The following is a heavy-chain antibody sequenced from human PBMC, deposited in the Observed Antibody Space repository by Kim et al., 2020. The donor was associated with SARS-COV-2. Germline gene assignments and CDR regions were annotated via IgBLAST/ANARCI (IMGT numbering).Heavy chain of an antibody. CDR2: IWYDGSNK. CDR1: GFTFSSYG. CDR3: ARGPYDSSGYYLYGMDV. D-gene: IGHD3-22*01. Sequence: GGSLRLSCAASGFTFSSYGMHWVRQAPGKGLEWVAVIWYDGSNKYYADSVKGRFTISRDNSKNTLYLQMNSLRAEDTAVYYCARGPYDSSGYYLYGMDVWGQGTTVTVSS. J-gene: IGHJ6*02. V-gene: IGHV3-33*01.